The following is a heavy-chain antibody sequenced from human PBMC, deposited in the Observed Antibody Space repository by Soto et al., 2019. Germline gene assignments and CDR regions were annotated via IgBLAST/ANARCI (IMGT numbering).Heavy chain of an antibody. V-gene: IGHV3-66*01. CDR3: ATDKDWAFDR. Sequence: GGSLRLSCAASGITVNSNYMTWVRQAPGKGLEWVSVIYRDGTTYYADSVKGRFTISRDNSKNTLYLQMNSLRAEDTAVYYCATDKDWAFDRWGQGTLVTVSS. J-gene: IGHJ4*02. CDR1: GITVNSNY. CDR2: IYRDGTT. D-gene: IGHD3-9*01.